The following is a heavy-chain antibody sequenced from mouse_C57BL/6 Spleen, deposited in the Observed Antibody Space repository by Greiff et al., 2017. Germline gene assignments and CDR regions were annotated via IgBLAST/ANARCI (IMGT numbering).Heavy chain of an antibody. CDR3: AGGLRLDY. CDR2: IDPSDSYT. D-gene: IGHD2-2*01. J-gene: IGHJ2*01. CDR1: GYTFTSYW. V-gene: IGHV1-69*01. Sequence: VQLQESGAELVMPGASVKLSCKASGYTFTSYWMHWVKQRPGQGLEWIGEIDPSDSYTNYNQKFKGKSTLTVDKSSSTAYMQLSSLTSEDSAVYYCAGGLRLDYWGQGTTRTVSS.